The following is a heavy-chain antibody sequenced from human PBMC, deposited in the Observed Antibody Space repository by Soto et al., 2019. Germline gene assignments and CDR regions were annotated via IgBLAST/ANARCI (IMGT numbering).Heavy chain of an antibody. Sequence: GASVKVSCKASGYTFTSYGISWVRQAPGQGLEWMGWISAYNGNTNYAQKLQGRVTMTTDTSTSTAYMELRSLRSEDTAVYYCAKESEAMIVALLFDYWGQGTLVTVSS. CDR3: AKESEAMIVALLFDY. D-gene: IGHD3-22*01. CDR2: ISAYNGNT. J-gene: IGHJ4*02. V-gene: IGHV1-18*01. CDR1: GYTFTSYG.